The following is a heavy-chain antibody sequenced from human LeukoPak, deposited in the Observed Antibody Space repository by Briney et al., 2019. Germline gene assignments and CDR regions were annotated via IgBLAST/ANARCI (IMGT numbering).Heavy chain of an antibody. CDR2: ISYSGRT. D-gene: IGHD6-19*01. Sequence: NSSETLSLTCTVSGDSITNYYWSWIRQPPGKGLEWIGYISYSGRTNYNPSLESRVTISVDMSNSQFSLKLSSVTAADTAVYYCATGSGWYNYWGQGTLVTVSS. J-gene: IGHJ4*02. CDR1: GDSITNYY. CDR3: ATGSGWYNY. V-gene: IGHV4-59*01.